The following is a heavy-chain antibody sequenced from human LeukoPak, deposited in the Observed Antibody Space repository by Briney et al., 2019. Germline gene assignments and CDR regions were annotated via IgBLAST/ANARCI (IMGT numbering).Heavy chain of an antibody. V-gene: IGHV1-46*01. CDR3: ARRGSSWGALFDY. J-gene: IGHJ4*02. D-gene: IGHD6-13*01. CDR2: INPSGGIT. Sequence: ASVKVSCKASGYTFTSYYMHWVRQAPGQGLEWMGIINPSGGITSYAQKFQGRVTMTRDTFTSTVYMELSSLRSEDTAVYYCARRGSSWGALFDYWGQGTLVTVSS. CDR1: GYTFTSYY.